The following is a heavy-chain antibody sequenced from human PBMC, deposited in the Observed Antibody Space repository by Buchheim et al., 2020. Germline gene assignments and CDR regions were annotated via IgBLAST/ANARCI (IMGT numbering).Heavy chain of an antibody. CDR2: TNTDGTYT. CDR1: GFSFSSSW. D-gene: IGHD5-24*01. V-gene: IGHV3-74*01. J-gene: IGHJ4*02. Sequence: EVQLVESGGGLVQPGGSLRLSCAASGFSFSSSWMHWVRQTPGKGLLWVSRTNTDGTYTSYADSVKGRFTISRDNARNMVYLEMNSLRAEDTAVYYCVSPGIRDGYDFDYWGQGT. CDR3: VSPGIRDGYDFDY.